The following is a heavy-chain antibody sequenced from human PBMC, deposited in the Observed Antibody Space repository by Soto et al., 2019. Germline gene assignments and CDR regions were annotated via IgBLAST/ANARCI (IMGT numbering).Heavy chain of an antibody. V-gene: IGHV1-69*04. Sequence: SVKVSCKASGGTFSSYTISWVRQAPGQGLEWMGRIIPILGIANYAQKFQGRVTITADKSTSTAYMELSSLRSEDTAVYYCARDSGYSYGPGSFDPWGQGTLVTVSS. J-gene: IGHJ5*02. CDR2: IIPILGIA. D-gene: IGHD5-18*01. CDR1: GGTFSSYT. CDR3: ARDSGYSYGPGSFDP.